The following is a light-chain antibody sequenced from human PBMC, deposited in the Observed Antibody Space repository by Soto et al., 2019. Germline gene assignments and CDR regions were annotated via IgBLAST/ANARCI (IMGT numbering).Light chain of an antibody. CDR3: CSYAGSYCYV. J-gene: IGLJ1*01. CDR1: TSNILRNY. Sequence: QSVLTQPPSASGNPGQRLTISCSGSTSNILRNYVYWYRQFPGTAPRLLISMNDQRPSGVPDRFSGSKSGNTASLTISGLQAEDEADYYCCSYAGSYCYVFGTGTKLTVL. CDR2: MND. V-gene: IGLV1-47*01.